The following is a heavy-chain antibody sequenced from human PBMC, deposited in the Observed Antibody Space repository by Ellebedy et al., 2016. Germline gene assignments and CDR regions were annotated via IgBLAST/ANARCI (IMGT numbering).Heavy chain of an antibody. J-gene: IGHJ4*02. CDR3: ARSDIVVVEDYFDY. Sequence: ASVKVSCXASGYTFTSYGISWVRQAPGQGLEWMGWISAYNGNTNYAQKLQGRVTMTTDTSTSTAYMELRSLRSDDTAVYYCARSDIVVVEDYFDYWGQGTLVTVSS. D-gene: IGHD2-2*01. CDR2: ISAYNGNT. CDR1: GYTFTSYG. V-gene: IGHV1-18*01.